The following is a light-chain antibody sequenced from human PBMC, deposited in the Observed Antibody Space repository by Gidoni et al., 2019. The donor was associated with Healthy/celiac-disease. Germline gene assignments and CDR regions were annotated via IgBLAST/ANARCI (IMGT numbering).Light chain of an antibody. CDR2: AAS. CDR1: QSIRSY. V-gene: IGKV1-39*01. Sequence: DIQMTQSPSSLSASVGDRVTITCRASQSIRSYLNWYQQKPGKAPKLLIYAASSLQSGVPSRFSGSGSGTDFTLTISSLQPEDFATYYFQQSYSTLWTFGQGTKVEIK. J-gene: IGKJ1*01. CDR3: QQSYSTLWT.